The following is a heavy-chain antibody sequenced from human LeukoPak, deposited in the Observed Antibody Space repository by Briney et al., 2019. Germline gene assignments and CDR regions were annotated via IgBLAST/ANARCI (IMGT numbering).Heavy chain of an antibody. Sequence: GGSLRLSCAASGFTFSSYSMNWVRQAPGKGLEWVSSINGSGSYIYYADSVKGRFTISRDNAKNSLYLQMNSLRSEDTAVYYCAREYSSSSGYYGMDVWGQGTTVTVSS. CDR2: INGSGSYI. CDR1: GFTFSSYS. D-gene: IGHD6-6*01. V-gene: IGHV3-21*01. CDR3: AREYSSSSGYYGMDV. J-gene: IGHJ6*02.